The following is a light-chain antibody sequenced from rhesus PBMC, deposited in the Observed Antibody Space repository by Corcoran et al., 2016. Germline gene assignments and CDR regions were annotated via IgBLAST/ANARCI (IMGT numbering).Light chain of an antibody. CDR1: QGITNY. J-gene: IGKJ3*01. V-gene: IGKV1S21*01. CDR2: DAS. Sequence: DIQMTQSPSSLSASVGDKVTVTCRANQGITNYLSWYQQKPGKAPSLLIYDASTLQSGVPSRFSGSGSGTDFTLTISSLQPEDFATYYCLQYNSVPFTFGPGTKLDIE. CDR3: LQYNSVPFT.